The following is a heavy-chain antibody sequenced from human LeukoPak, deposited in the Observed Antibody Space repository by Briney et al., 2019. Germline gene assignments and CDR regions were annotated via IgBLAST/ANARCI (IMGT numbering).Heavy chain of an antibody. CDR1: GGSISSYY. J-gene: IGHJ4*02. CDR2: IYTSGST. D-gene: IGHD6-13*01. CDR3: ARHKYSVGIAAAGRLFD. Sequence: PSETLSLTCTVSGGSISSYYWSWIRQPAGKGLEWIGRIYTSGSTNYNPSLKSRVTMSVDTSKNQFSLKLSSVTAADTAMYYCARHKYSVGIAAAGRLFDWGQGTLVTVSS. V-gene: IGHV4-4*07.